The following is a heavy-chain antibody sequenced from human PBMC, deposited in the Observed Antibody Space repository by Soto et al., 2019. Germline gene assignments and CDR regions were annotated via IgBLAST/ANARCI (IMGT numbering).Heavy chain of an antibody. V-gene: IGHV1-2*04. CDR1: GYTFTGYY. J-gene: IGHJ6*02. CDR2: INPNSGGT. D-gene: IGHD1-26*01. CDR3: ARQWVSYAMDA. Sequence: ASVKVSCKASGYTFTGYYMHWVRQAPGQGLEWMGWINPNSGGTNYAQKFQGWVTMTRDTSISTAYMELSRLRSDATAVYYCARQWVSYAMDAWGQGTTVTVSS.